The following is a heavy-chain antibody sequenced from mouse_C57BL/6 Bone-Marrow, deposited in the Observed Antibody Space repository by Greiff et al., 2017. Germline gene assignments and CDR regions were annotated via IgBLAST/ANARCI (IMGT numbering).Heavy chain of an antibody. V-gene: IGHV1-50*01. CDR1: GYTFTSYW. J-gene: IGHJ2*01. CDR3: ASGVGYFDY. Sequence: VQLQQPGAELVKPGASVKLSCKASGYTFTSYWMQWVKQRPGQGLEWIGEIDPSDSYTNYNQQFKGKATLTVDTSSSTAYMQLSSLTSEDSAVYYCASGVGYFDYWGQGTTLTVSS. CDR2: IDPSDSYT.